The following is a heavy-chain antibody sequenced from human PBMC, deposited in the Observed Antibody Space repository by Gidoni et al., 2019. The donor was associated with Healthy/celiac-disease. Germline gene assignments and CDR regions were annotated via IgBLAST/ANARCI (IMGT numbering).Heavy chain of an antibody. CDR3: ARDSPQSEGIVVRYGMDV. CDR2: INPSGGST. J-gene: IGHJ6*02. Sequence: QVQLVQSGAEVKKPGASVKVSCKASGYTFTSYYMHWVRQAPGQGLEWMGIINPSGGSTSYAQKFQGRVTMTRDTSTSTVYMELSSLRSEDTAVYYCARDSPQSEGIVVRYGMDVWGQGTTVTVSS. CDR1: GYTFTSYY. V-gene: IGHV1-46*01. D-gene: IGHD2-2*01.